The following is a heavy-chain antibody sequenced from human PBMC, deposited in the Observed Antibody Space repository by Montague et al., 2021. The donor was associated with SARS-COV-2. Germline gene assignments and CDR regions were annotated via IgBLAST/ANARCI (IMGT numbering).Heavy chain of an antibody. Sequence: SETLSLTCTVSGGSITRNYYWGWIRQPPGKGLEWVGNIYYSGTTFINPSLESRVTISVDASKNQFSLSLNSVTAADSATYYCARLTVIVDTSGGTLRWFDPWGQGALVTVSS. V-gene: IGHV4-39*01. D-gene: IGHD2-21*02. CDR1: GGSITRNYY. J-gene: IGHJ5*02. CDR2: IYYSGTT. CDR3: ARLTVIVDTSGGTLRWFDP.